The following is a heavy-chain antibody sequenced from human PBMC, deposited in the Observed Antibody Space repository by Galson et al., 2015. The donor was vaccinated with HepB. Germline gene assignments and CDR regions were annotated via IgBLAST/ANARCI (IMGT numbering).Heavy chain of an antibody. V-gene: IGHV3-15*01. J-gene: IGHJ4*02. Sequence: SLRLSCAASGFTFSNAWMSWVRQAPGKGLEWVGRIKSKTDGGTTVYAAPVKGRFTISRDDSKNTLYLQMNSLKTEDTAVYYCTTDHSLRRFDYWGQGTLVTVSS. CDR1: GFTFSNAW. CDR2: IKSKTDGGTT. D-gene: IGHD2-21*01. CDR3: TTDHSLRRFDY.